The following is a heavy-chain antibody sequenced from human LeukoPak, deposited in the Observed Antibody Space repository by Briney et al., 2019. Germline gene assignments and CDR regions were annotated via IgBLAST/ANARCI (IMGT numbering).Heavy chain of an antibody. Sequence: GGSLRLSCAASEFSVGSNYMTWVRQAPGKGLEWVSLIYSGGSTYYAASVKGRFTISRDNSKNTLYLQMNSLRAGDTAVYYCARESTGWELLRRRYQYYYMDVWGKGTTVTVSS. D-gene: IGHD1-26*01. CDR1: EFSVGSNY. CDR2: IYSGGST. V-gene: IGHV3-66*01. J-gene: IGHJ6*03. CDR3: ARESTGWELLRRRYQYYYMDV.